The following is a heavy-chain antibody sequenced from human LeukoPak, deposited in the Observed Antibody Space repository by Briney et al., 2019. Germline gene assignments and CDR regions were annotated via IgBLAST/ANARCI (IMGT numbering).Heavy chain of an antibody. D-gene: IGHD5-18*01. J-gene: IGHJ4*02. CDR2: ISAYNGNT. Sequence: VASVKVSCTASGYTFTSYGISWVRQAPGQGLEWMGWISAYNGNTNYAQKLQGRVTMTTDTSTSTAYMELRSLRSDDTAVYYCARDVDTAMVDYWGQGTLVTVSS. CDR1: GYTFTSYG. CDR3: ARDVDTAMVDY. V-gene: IGHV1-18*01.